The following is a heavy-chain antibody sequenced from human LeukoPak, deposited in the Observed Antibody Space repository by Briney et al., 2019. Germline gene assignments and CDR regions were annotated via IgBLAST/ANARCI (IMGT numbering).Heavy chain of an antibody. J-gene: IGHJ3*02. CDR1: GGSFSGYY. D-gene: IGHD3-16*02. V-gene: IGHV4-34*01. CDR3: ASGTLYDYVWGSYRHYDAFDI. Sequence: SETLSLTCAVYGGSFSGYYWSWIRQPPGKGLEWIGEINHSGSTNYNPSLKSRVTISVDTSKIQFSLKLSSVTAADTAVYYCASGTLYDYVWGSYRHYDAFDIWGQGTMVTVSS. CDR2: INHSGST.